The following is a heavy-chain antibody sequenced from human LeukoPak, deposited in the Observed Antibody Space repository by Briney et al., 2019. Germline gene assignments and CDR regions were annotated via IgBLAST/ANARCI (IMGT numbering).Heavy chain of an antibody. V-gene: IGHV4-59*12. J-gene: IGHJ4*02. CDR2: IYYSGST. CDR1: GGSISSYY. D-gene: IGHD3-10*01. Sequence: PSETLSLTCTVSGGSISSYYWSWIRQPPGKGLDWIGYIYYSGSTNYNPSLKSRVTISVDTSKNQFSLKLSSVTAADTAVYYCARDVWFGAGRTFDYWGQGTLVTVSS. CDR3: ARDVWFGAGRTFDY.